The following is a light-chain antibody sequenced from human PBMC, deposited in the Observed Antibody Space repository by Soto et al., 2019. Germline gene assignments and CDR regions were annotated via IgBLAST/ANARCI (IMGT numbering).Light chain of an antibody. CDR2: DAS. CDR1: QSVSSY. CDR3: QQRSNWPLT. V-gene: IGKV3-11*01. Sequence: EIVLTQSPATLSLSPGERATLSCRASQSVSSYLAGYQQKPGQAPRLLIYDASNRATGIPARFSGSGSGTDFPLTISGLEPEDFAVYYCQQRSNWPLTFGGGTKVEIQ. J-gene: IGKJ4*01.